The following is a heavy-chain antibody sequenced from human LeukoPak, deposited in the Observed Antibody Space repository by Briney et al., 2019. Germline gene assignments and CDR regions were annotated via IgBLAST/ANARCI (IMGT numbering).Heavy chain of an antibody. CDR3: ARGPSSNWSGLDF. CDR2: ISPTGSTT. V-gene: IGHV3-74*01. J-gene: IGHJ4*02. CDR1: GFSFSGHW. D-gene: IGHD6-13*01. Sequence: GGSLRLSCAASGFSFSGHWVHWARQLPGKGLVWVSRISPTGSTTSYADSVKGRFTVSRDNAKNTLYLQVNNLRAEDTAVYYCARGPSSNWSGLDFWGQGTLLTVSS.